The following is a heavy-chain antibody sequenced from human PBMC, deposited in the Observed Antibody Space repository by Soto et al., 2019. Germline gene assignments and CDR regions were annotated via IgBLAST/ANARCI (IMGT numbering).Heavy chain of an antibody. Sequence: ASVKVSCKASGYTFTSYDINWVRQAPGQGHERMGWMNPNSGNTGYAQKFQGRVTMTRNTSISTAYMELSSLRSEDTPAYYCGRKAGVAGTCFEFWGQGTMVTVSS. CDR2: MNPNSGNT. J-gene: IGHJ3*01. V-gene: IGHV1-8*01. D-gene: IGHD6-19*01. CDR1: GYTFTSYD. CDR3: GRKAGVAGTCFEF.